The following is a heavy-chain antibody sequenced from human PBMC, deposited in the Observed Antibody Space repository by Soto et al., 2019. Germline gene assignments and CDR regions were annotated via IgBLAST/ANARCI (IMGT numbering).Heavy chain of an antibody. D-gene: IGHD1-7*01. Sequence: GGSLRLSCAASGFTFSNAWMSWVRQAPGKGLEWVGRIKSKTDGGTKDNAEPGKGRVTISRDDSKNTLYLQMNSLKTEDTAVYYCTTALTGTTFLYYYYYYMDVWGKGTTVTVSS. CDR3: TTALTGTTFLYYYYYYMDV. V-gene: IGHV3-15*01. J-gene: IGHJ6*03. CDR1: GFTFSNAW. CDR2: IKSKTDGGTK.